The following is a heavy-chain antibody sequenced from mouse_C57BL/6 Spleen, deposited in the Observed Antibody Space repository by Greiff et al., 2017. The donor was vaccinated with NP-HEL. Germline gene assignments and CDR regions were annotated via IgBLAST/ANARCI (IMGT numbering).Heavy chain of an antibody. CDR2: IYPGDGDT. V-gene: IGHV1-82*01. D-gene: IGHD2-2*01. J-gene: IGHJ2*01. CDR3: SREMVTTALDY. CDR1: GYAFSSSW. Sequence: VQLQESGPELVKPGASVKISCKASGYAFSSSWMNWVKQRPGKGLEWIGRIYPGDGDTNYNGKFKGKAILTADKSSSTAYMQLSSLTSEDSAVYFCSREMVTTALDYWGQGTTLTVSS.